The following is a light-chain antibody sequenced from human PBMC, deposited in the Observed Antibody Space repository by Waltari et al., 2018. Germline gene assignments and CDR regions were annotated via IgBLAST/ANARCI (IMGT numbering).Light chain of an antibody. Sequence: DIVFTQSPGTLSLSPGERATLSCRASQTVRTTYLAWYQQNPGQAPTLLIYGASSRATGIPDRFSGSGSGTDFSLTISSLEPEDFAVYYCQQYDISPLTFGGGTKVEIK. CDR2: GAS. J-gene: IGKJ4*01. V-gene: IGKV3-20*01. CDR3: QQYDISPLT. CDR1: QTVRTTY.